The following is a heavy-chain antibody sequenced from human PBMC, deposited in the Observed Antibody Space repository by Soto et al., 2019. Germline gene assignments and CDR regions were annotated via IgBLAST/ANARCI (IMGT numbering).Heavy chain of an antibody. CDR2: IIPIFGTA. CDR1: GGTFSSYA. CDR3: ASDVRYCSGGSCSDNWFDP. J-gene: IGHJ5*02. D-gene: IGHD2-15*01. Sequence: SVKVSCKASGGTFSSYAISWVRQAPGQGLEWMGGIIPIFGTANYAQKFQGRVTITADESTSTAYMELSSLRSEDTAVYYCASDVRYCSGGSCSDNWFDPWGQGTLVTVSS. V-gene: IGHV1-69*13.